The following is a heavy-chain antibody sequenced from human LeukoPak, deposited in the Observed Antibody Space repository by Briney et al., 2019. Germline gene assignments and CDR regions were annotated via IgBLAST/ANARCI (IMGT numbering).Heavy chain of an antibody. D-gene: IGHD3-22*01. CDR1: GGKFSSYA. V-gene: IGHV1-69*13. CDR2: IIPFFGTP. CDR3: ARDRSAYYDSSGYYQRQAFDI. Sequence: SVKVSCKVSGGKFSSYAISWVRQAPGQGLEWVGGIIPFFGTPYYAQKFQDRVTITADESTSTAYMELSSLRSEDTAVYYCARDRSAYYDSSGYYQRQAFDIWGQGTMVTVSS. J-gene: IGHJ3*02.